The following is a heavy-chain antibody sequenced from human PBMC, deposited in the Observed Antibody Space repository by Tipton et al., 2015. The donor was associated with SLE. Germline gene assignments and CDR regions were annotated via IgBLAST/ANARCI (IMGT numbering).Heavy chain of an antibody. V-gene: IGHV4-34*01. CDR2: IYHSGST. J-gene: IGHJ4*02. CDR1: GESFSNYY. D-gene: IGHD5-24*01. Sequence: TLSLTCAVYGESFSNYYWSWIRQPPGKGLEWIGNIYHSGSTFYNPSLKSRVTISVDTSKNQFSLKLSSVTAADTAVYYCARGDGYNFDYWGQGTLVTVSS. CDR3: ARGDGYNFDY.